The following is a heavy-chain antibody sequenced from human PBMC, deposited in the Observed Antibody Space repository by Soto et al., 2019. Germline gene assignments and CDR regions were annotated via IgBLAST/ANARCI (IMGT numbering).Heavy chain of an antibody. Sequence: GGSLRLSCAGSGFTFSSYAMTWVRQAPGKGLEWVSAISGSGGSTYSADSVKGRFTISRDNSKNTLYLQMNSLRAEDTAVYYCAKDLYYYDSSGLPAVVYGMDVWGQGTTVTVSS. CDR3: AKDLYYYDSSGLPAVVYGMDV. CDR2: ISGSGGST. D-gene: IGHD3-22*01. CDR1: GFTFSSYA. J-gene: IGHJ6*02. V-gene: IGHV3-23*01.